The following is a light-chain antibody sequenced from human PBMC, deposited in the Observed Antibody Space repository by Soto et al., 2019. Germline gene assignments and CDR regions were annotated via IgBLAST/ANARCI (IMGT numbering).Light chain of an antibody. Sequence: QSVLTQPPSASASLGASVKLTCTLSSGHNSYAIAWHQQQPEKGPRYLMKLNSDGSHSKGDGIPDRFSGSSSGAERYLTISSLQSEDEADYYCQTWSTDIRVFGGGTQQTVL. CDR3: QTWSTDIRV. CDR2: LNSDGSH. CDR1: SGHNSYA. J-gene: IGLJ7*01. V-gene: IGLV4-69*01.